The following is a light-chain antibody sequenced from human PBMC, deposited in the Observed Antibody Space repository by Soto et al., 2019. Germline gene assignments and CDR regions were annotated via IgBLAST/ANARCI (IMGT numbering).Light chain of an antibody. CDR2: GAS. CDR1: QTVGDN. Sequence: ETAMTQSPVTLSLSPGERATLSCRASQTVGDNVAWYRQKPGQPPSLLIYGASTRAPGVPARFSGSGSGTDFILTISSLEPEDFAVYYCQQYGTSPRTFGQGTRLEIK. CDR3: QQYGTSPRT. V-gene: IGKV3-15*01. J-gene: IGKJ5*01.